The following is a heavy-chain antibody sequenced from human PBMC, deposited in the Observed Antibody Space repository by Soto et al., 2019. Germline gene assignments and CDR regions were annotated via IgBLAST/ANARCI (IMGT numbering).Heavy chain of an antibody. CDR1: GFTFSSYA. CDR3: ARPVKALGLDY. J-gene: IGHJ4*02. CDR2: ISYDGSNK. V-gene: IGHV3-30-3*01. D-gene: IGHD1-26*01. Sequence: QVQLVESGGGVVQPGRSLRLSCAASGFTFSSYAMHWVRQAPGKGLEWVAVISYDGSNKYYADSVKGRFTISRDNSKNTLYLQMNSLRAEDTAVYYCARPVKALGLDYWGQGTLVTVSS.